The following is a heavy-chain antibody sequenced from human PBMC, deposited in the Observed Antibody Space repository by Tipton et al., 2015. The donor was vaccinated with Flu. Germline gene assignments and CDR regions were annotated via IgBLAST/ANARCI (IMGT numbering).Heavy chain of an antibody. V-gene: IGHV4-34*01. CDR3: AIGRSRVPATN. CDR2: VNQDGRV. J-gene: IGHJ4*02. Sequence: LRLSCAVYGGAFRRYYFNWNRQVPGKGLEGIGEVNQDGRVEYNAALKSGVPISLDTSRSHFSLRLTSVTAADTALYYCAIGRSRVPATNWGPGTLVTVSS. CDR1: GGAFRRYY. D-gene: IGHD2-15*01.